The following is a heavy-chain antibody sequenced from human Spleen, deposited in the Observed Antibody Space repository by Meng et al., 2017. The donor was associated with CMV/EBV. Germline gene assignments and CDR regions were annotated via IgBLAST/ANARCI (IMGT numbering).Heavy chain of an antibody. J-gene: IGHJ6*02. CDR3: ARPRGEGYYYGMDV. CDR2: IYYSGST. Sequence: SETLSLTCTVSGGSISSGGYYWSWIRQPPGKGLEWIGSIYYSGSTYYNPSLKSRVTISVDTSKNQFSLKLSSVTAADTAVYYCARPRGEGYYYGMDVWGQGTTVTVSS. V-gene: IGHV4-39*07. CDR1: GGSISSGGYY.